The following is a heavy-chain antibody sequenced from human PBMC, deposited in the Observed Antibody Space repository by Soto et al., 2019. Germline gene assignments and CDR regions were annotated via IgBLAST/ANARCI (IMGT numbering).Heavy chain of an antibody. Sequence: SVKVSCKASGGTFSSYTISWVRQAPGQGLEWMGRIIPILGIANYAQKFQGRVTITADKSTSTAYMELSSLRSEDTAVYYCARDSTMGIAGAGIMNWFDPWGQGTPVTVPP. V-gene: IGHV1-69*04. J-gene: IGHJ5*02. CDR1: GGTFSSYT. D-gene: IGHD6-19*01. CDR2: IIPILGIA. CDR3: ARDSTMGIAGAGIMNWFDP.